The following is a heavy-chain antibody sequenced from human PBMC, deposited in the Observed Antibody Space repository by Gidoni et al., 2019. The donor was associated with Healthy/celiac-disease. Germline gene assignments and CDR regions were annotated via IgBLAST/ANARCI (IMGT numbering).Heavy chain of an antibody. D-gene: IGHD3-3*01. CDR2: IIPIFGTA. Sequence: QVQLVQSGAEVKKPGSSVKVSCKASGGTFSSYAISWVRQAPGQGLEWMGGIIPIFGTANYAQKFQGRVTITADKSTSTAYMELSSLRSEDTAVYYCARDREYYDFWSGYYNYYYMDVWGKGTTVTVSS. CDR3: ARDREYYDFWSGYYNYYYMDV. CDR1: GGTFSSYA. V-gene: IGHV1-69*06. J-gene: IGHJ6*03.